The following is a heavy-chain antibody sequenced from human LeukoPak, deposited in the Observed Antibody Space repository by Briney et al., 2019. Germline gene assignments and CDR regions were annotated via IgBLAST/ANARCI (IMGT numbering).Heavy chain of an antibody. J-gene: IGHJ6*03. D-gene: IGHD6-6*01. CDR2: IYYSVST. V-gene: IGHV4-59*01. Sequence: SETLSLTCTVSGGSISSYYWSWIRQPPGKGLEWIGYIYYSVSTDYNPSLKSRVTISVDTSKNQFSLKLSSVTAADTAVYYCARLRSSIAARRGYYYYMDVWGKGTTVTVSS. CDR3: ARLRSSIAARRGYYYYMDV. CDR1: GGSISSYY.